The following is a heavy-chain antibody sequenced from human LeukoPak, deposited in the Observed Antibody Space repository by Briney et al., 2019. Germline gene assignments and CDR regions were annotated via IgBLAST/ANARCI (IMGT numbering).Heavy chain of an antibody. CDR2: INSDSTST. V-gene: IGHV3-74*01. Sequence: GGSLRLSCAASGFTISSFWMHWVRQAPGKGLVWVARINSDSTSTSYVDSVKDRFTISRDNAKNTVYLQMSSLRADDTAIYYCARGAYSFDYWGQGILVTVSS. D-gene: IGHD4-11*01. CDR1: GFTISSFW. J-gene: IGHJ4*02. CDR3: ARGAYSFDY.